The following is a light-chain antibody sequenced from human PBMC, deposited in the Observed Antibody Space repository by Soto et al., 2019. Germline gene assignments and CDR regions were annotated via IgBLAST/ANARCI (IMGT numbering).Light chain of an antibody. Sequence: QSALTQPRSVSGSPGQSVTISCTGTSSDVGGSNYVSWYQHHPGKAPKLMIYDVSKRPSGVPDRFSGSKSGNTGSLTISGLQADDEADYYCCSYAGTYTRVFGGGTKLTVL. V-gene: IGLV2-11*01. CDR2: DVS. CDR1: SSDVGGSNY. J-gene: IGLJ2*01. CDR3: CSYAGTYTRV.